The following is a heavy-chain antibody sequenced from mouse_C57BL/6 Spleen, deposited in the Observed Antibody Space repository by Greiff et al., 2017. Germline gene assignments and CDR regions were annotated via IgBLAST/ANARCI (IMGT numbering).Heavy chain of an antibody. J-gene: IGHJ4*01. CDR3: AREDL. Sequence: QVQLQQPGAELVKPGASVKLSCKASGYTFPRYWMHWVKQRPGQGLECIGMLHPNTGSTNYNEKFKSKATLTVDKSSSTAYMQLSSLTSEDSAVYYCAREDLWGQGTSVTVSS. CDR2: LHPNTGST. CDR1: GYTFPRYW. V-gene: IGHV1-64*01.